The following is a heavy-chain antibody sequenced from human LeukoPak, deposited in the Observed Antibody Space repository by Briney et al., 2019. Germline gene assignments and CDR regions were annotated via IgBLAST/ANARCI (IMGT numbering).Heavy chain of an antibody. CDR1: GYTFTSYA. CDR3: ARTQLTYYYGSGTLYNFDY. V-gene: IGHV7-4-1*02. J-gene: IGHJ4*02. CDR2: INTNTGNP. Sequence: GASVEVSCKASGYTFTSYAMNWVRQAPGQGLEWMGWINTNTGNPTYAQGFTGRFVFSLDTSVSTAYLQISSLKAEDTAVYYCARTQLTYYYGSGTLYNFDYWGQGTLVTVSS. D-gene: IGHD3-10*01.